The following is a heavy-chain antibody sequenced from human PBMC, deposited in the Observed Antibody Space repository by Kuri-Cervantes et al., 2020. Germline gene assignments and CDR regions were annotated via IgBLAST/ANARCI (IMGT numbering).Heavy chain of an antibody. CDR2: ISYDGSNK. D-gene: IGHD4-17*01. Sequence: GESLKISCAASGFTFSSYAMHWVRQAPGKGLEWVAVISYDGSNKYYADSVKGRFTISRDNSKNTLYLQMNSLRAEDTAVYYCAREYDYGDYAIGAFDIWGQGTMVTVSS. CDR3: AREYDYGDYAIGAFDI. V-gene: IGHV3-30*14. J-gene: IGHJ3*02. CDR1: GFTFSSYA.